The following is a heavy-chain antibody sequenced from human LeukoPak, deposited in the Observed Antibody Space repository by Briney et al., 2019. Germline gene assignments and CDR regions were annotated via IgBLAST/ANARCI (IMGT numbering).Heavy chain of an antibody. V-gene: IGHV3-9*01. D-gene: IGHD3-22*01. Sequence: GRSLRLSCAASGFTFDDYGMHWVRQAPGKGLEWVSGISWNSGSIGYADSVKGRFTISRDNAKNSLYLQMNSLRAGDTALYYCAKGGGSSGYYPYFDYWGQGTLVTVSS. CDR3: AKGGGSSGYYPYFDY. CDR2: ISWNSGSI. CDR1: GFTFDDYG. J-gene: IGHJ4*02.